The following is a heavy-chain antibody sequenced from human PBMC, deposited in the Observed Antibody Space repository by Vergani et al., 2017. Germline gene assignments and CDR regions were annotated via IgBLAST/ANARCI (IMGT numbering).Heavy chain of an antibody. V-gene: IGHV3-43*01. D-gene: IGHD6-13*01. CDR3: AKDSYSSSWYVIDY. J-gene: IGHJ4*02. CDR1: GFTFDDYS. CDR2: ISWDGGST. Sequence: EVQLVESGGVVEQPGGSLRLSCAASGFTFDDYSMHWVRQAPGKGLEWVSLISWDGGSTYYADSVKGRFTISRDNSRNSLYLQMNSLRTEDTALYYCAKDSYSSSWYVIDYWGQGTLVTVSS.